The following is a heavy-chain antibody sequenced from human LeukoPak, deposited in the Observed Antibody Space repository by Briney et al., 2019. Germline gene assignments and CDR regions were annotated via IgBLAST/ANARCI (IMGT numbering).Heavy chain of an antibody. CDR2: ISSSGSTI. D-gene: IGHD2-2*01. J-gene: IGHJ5*02. CDR1: GFTFSDYY. V-gene: IGHV3-11*04. CDR3: ARDRGVVVPAAIVDP. Sequence: PGGSLRLSCAASGFTFSDYYMSWIRQAPGKGLEWVSYISSSGSTIYYADSVKGRFTISRDNAKNSLYLQMNSLRAEDTAVYYCARDRGVVVPAAIVDPWGQGTLVTVSS.